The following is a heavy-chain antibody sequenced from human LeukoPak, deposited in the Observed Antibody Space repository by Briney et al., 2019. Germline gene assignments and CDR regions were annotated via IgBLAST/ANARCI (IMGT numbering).Heavy chain of an antibody. CDR1: GYSISSGYY. D-gene: IGHD3-22*01. V-gene: IGHV4-38-2*01. Sequence: PSETLSLTCAVSGYSISSGYYWGWIRQPPGKGLEWIGSIYHSGSTYYNPSLKSRVTISVDTSKKQFSLKLSSVTAADTAVYYCARHYDCSGYYPGGYFDYWGQGTLVTVSS. J-gene: IGHJ4*02. CDR3: ARHYDCSGYYPGGYFDY. CDR2: IYHSGST.